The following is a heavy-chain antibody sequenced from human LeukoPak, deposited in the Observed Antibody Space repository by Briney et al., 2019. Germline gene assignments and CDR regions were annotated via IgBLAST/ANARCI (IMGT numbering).Heavy chain of an antibody. Sequence: SETLSLTCILSSGSINSFWGWIRQPAGKGLGWIGRNTGSGTITYNPALQSRLTISIDPSKNKLSLKLLTVSAADTAVYYCAIRKQYSYYYFDYWGQGTLVTVSS. D-gene: IGHD1-26*01. V-gene: IGHV4-4*07. J-gene: IGHJ4*02. CDR3: AIRKQYSYYYFDY. CDR2: NTGSGTI. CDR1: SGSINSF.